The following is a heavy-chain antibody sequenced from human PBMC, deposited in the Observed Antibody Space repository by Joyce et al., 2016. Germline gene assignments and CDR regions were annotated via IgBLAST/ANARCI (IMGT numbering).Heavy chain of an antibody. J-gene: IGHJ4*02. CDR2: IIPMFDTT. CDR3: AAATVTMLGSREPKHFDY. CDR1: GGTFSSYT. Sequence: QVQLVQSGAEVKKPGSSVRVSCEASGGTFSSYTITWVRQAPGQGLEWMGRIIPMFDTTKYAQKLQGRVTITADESTSTAYMELSSLRSEDTAVYYCAAATVTMLGSREPKHFDYWGPGTLVTVSS. V-gene: IGHV1-69*18. D-gene: IGHD4-17*01.